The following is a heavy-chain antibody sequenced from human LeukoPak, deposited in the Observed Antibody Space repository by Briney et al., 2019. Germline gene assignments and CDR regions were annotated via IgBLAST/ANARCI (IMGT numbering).Heavy chain of an antibody. CDR3: ARLAITAVNGGMDV. CDR1: RASLSSVSYY. D-gene: IGHD1-14*01. CDR2: IYTRGST. J-gene: IGHJ6*03. V-gene: IGHV4-61*02. Sequence: SETLSLTCTVSRASLSSVSYYWSWIRQPAGKGLEWIGRIYTRGSTNYNPSLKSRVSISADTSKNQFSLKLTSVTAADTAVYYCARLAITAVNGGMDVWGKGTTVTISS.